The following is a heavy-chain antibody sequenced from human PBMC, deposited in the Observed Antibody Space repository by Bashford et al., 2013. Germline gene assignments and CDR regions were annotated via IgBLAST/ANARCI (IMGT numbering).Heavy chain of an antibody. CDR2: IYPSDSDA. J-gene: IGHJ4*02. CDR1: GYSFTSYW. CDR3: AARFYCSGGRCQSSTVAY. Sequence: GESLKISCKASGYSFTSYWIGWVRQMPGKGLEWMGIIYPSDSDARYTPSFQGQVTIAADKSISTAYLQWSSLKASDTAMYYCAARFYCSGGRCQSSTVAYWGQGTLVTVSS. V-gene: IGHV5-51*01. D-gene: IGHD2-15*01.